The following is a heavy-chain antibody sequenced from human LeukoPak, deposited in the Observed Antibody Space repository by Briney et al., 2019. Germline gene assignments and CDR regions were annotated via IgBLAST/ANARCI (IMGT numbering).Heavy chain of an antibody. CDR3: ASVRRGGLGAGGDSLDY. V-gene: IGHV3-21*01. Sequence: GGSLRLSCAASGFTFSTYSMNWVRQAPGKGLEWVSFISSSSSYIYYADSVKGRFTITRDNAKNSLYLHMNSLRAEDTAVYYCASVRRGGLGAGGDSLDYWGQGTLVTVSS. D-gene: IGHD3-16*01. CDR1: GFTFSTYS. CDR2: ISSSSSYI. J-gene: IGHJ4*02.